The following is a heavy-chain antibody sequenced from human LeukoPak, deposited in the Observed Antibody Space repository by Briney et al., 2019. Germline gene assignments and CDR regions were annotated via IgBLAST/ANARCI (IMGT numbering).Heavy chain of an antibody. V-gene: IGHV1-69*05. J-gene: IGHJ4*02. CDR1: GGTFSSYA. CDR3: AIAVAGPKYYFDY. D-gene: IGHD6-19*01. Sequence: SVKVSCKASGGTFSSYAISWVQQAPGQGLEWMGGIIPIFGTANYAQKLQGRVTMTTDTSTSTAYMELRSLRSDDTAVYYCAIAVAGPKYYFDYWGQGTLVTVSS. CDR2: IIPIFGTA.